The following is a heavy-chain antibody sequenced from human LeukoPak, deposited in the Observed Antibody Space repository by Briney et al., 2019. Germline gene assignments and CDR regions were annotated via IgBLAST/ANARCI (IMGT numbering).Heavy chain of an antibody. CDR2: IYTSGST. D-gene: IGHD3-10*01. V-gene: IGHV4-61*02. CDR1: GGSISSGSYY. Sequence: PSETLSLTCTVSGGSISSGSYYWSWIRQPAGKGLEWIGRIYTSGSTNYNPSLKSRVTISVDTSKNQFSLKLSSVTAADTAVYYCARDNFGGYYYGSGSYYNADSNGGHYYYYMDVWGKGTTVTISS. J-gene: IGHJ6*03. CDR3: ARDNFGGYYYGSGSYYNADSNGGHYYYYMDV.